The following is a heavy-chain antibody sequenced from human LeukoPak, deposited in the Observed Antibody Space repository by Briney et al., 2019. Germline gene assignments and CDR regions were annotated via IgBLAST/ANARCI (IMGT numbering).Heavy chain of an antibody. Sequence: SQTLSLTCTVSGGSISSGGYYWSWIRQHPGRGLEWIVYIYYSGSTYYNPSLKSRVTISVHTSKNQFSLKLSSVTAADTAVYYCASEVIVATIWGNWFDPWGQGTLVTVFS. CDR3: ASEVIVATIWGNWFDP. CDR2: IYYSGST. V-gene: IGHV4-31*03. J-gene: IGHJ5*02. D-gene: IGHD5-12*01. CDR1: GGSISSGGYY.